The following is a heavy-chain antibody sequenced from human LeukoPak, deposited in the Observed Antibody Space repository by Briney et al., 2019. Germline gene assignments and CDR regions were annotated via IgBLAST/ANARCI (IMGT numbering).Heavy chain of an antibody. D-gene: IGHD3-3*01. Sequence: PGGSLRLSCAASGFTFSSYGMHWVRQAPGKGLEWVASIRYDGSNKYYADSVKGRFTISRDNSKNTLYLQMNSLRAEDTTVYYCAKYRCVYDFWSGYYGDYWGQGTLVTVSS. V-gene: IGHV3-30*02. CDR2: IRYDGSNK. J-gene: IGHJ4*02. CDR3: AKYRCVYDFWSGYYGDY. CDR1: GFTFSSYG.